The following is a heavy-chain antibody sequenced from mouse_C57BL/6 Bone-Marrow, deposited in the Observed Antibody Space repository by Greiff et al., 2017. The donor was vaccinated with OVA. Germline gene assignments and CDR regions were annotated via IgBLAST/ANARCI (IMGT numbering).Heavy chain of an antibody. Sequence: VQLLESGADLVKPGASVKLSCKASGYTFTSYCMSWVNQTPGQSLEWIGNINPCGSYTNYPHKFKGKSTLTADNSSSTAYMQLSSLTYEDSAVYYCARGNDNSRNAIDYWGQGTTLTVSS. CDR3: ARGNDNSRNAIDY. CDR2: INPCGSYT. V-gene: IGHV1-69*01. J-gene: IGHJ4*01. CDR1: GYTFTSYC. D-gene: IGHD1-1*01.